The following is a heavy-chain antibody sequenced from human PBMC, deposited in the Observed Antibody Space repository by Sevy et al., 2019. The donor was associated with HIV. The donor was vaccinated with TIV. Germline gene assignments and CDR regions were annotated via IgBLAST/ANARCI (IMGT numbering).Heavy chain of an antibody. Sequence: GGSLRLSCAASGFAFSTYGLYWDRQAPGKGLEWVAVIWFDGSEKYYAYSVKGRFTISRDNSKNTLYLQMNSLTAADTAVYYCARGQGDDYNYGLDVWGQGTTVTVSS. V-gene: IGHV3-33*01. D-gene: IGHD1-26*01. CDR3: ARGQGDDYNYGLDV. CDR2: IWFDGSEK. J-gene: IGHJ6*02. CDR1: GFAFSTYG.